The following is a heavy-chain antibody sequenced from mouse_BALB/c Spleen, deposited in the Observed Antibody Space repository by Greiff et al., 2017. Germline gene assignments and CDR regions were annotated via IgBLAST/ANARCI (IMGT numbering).Heavy chain of an antibody. Sequence: EVKLVESGPELVKPGASVKMSCKASGYTFTSYVMHWVKQKPGQGLEWIGYINPYNDGTKYNEKFKGKATLTSDKSSSTAYMELSSLTSEDSAVYYCARWYAPYYFDYWGQGTTLTVSS. J-gene: IGHJ2*01. CDR2: INPYNDGT. CDR3: ARWYAPYYFDY. CDR1: GYTFTSYV. D-gene: IGHD1-1*02. V-gene: IGHV1-14*01.